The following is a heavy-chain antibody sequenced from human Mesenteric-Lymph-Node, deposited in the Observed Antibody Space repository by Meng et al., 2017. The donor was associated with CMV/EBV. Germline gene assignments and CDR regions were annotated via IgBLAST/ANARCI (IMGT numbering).Heavy chain of an antibody. CDR3: ARDIVVVPAAIPRLAFDI. Sequence: GGSLRLSCAASGFTFSSYSMNWVRQAPGKGLEWVSSISSSSSYIYYADPVKGRFTISRDNAKNSLYLQMSSLRAEDTAVYYCARDIVVVPAAIPRLAFDIWGQGTMVTVSS. CDR2: ISSSSSYI. CDR1: GFTFSSYS. D-gene: IGHD2-2*01. J-gene: IGHJ3*02. V-gene: IGHV3-21*01.